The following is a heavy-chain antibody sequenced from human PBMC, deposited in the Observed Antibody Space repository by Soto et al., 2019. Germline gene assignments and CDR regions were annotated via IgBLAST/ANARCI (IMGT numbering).Heavy chain of an antibody. CDR2: IWFVGSDK. J-gene: IGHJ4*02. D-gene: IGHD3-22*01. CDR3: ARAQGYYDSSGYTFDY. CDR1: GGTFSDYG. V-gene: IGHV3-33*01. Sequence: VGSLRLSCAAAGGTFSDYGMHWVRQAPGKGLEWVALIWFVGSDKYYADSVKGRFTISRDNSKNTLYLQMNSLRAEDTAVYYCARAQGYYDSSGYTFDYWGQGTLVTVSS.